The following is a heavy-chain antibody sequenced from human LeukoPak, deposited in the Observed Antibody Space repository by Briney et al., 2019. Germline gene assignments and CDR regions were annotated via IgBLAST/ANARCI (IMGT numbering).Heavy chain of an antibody. D-gene: IGHD6-13*01. Sequence: WASVTVSCKASGYTFTSYAMHWVRQAPGQRLEWMGSINAGNGNTKYSQKFQGRVTITRDTSASTAYMELSSLRSEDTAVYYCARVRIAAAGTGFDYWGQGTLVTVSS. CDR2: INAGNGNT. J-gene: IGHJ4*02. CDR3: ARVRIAAAGTGFDY. V-gene: IGHV1-3*01. CDR1: GYTFTSYA.